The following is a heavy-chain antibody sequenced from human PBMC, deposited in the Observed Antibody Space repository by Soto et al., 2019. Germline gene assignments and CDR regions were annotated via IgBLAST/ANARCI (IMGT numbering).Heavy chain of an antibody. Sequence: SETLSLTCTVSGGSISSYYWSWIRQPPGKGLEWIGYIYYSGSTNYNPSLKSRVTISVDTSKNQFSLKLSSVTAADTAVYYCAYGSGSYRVFDYWGQGQWSPSPQ. J-gene: IGHJ4*02. CDR3: AYGSGSYRVFDY. CDR2: IYYSGST. V-gene: IGHV4-59*01. D-gene: IGHD3-10*01. CDR1: GGSISSYY.